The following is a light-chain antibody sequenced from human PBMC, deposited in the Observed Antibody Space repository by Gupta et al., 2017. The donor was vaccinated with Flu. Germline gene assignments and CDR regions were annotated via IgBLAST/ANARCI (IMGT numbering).Light chain of an antibody. CDR3: QQSYNF. J-gene: IGKJ4*01. CDR1: QNIGIL. V-gene: IGKV1-39*01. Sequence: SQSPSSLSASVGDRGTSTCRESQNIGILLKWRQQKPGKAHNLLIHSEANLKSGVQSRVSGTGYGTNFSITLNGMQPEDYATYYGQQSYNFFGGGTKVEI. CDR2: SEA.